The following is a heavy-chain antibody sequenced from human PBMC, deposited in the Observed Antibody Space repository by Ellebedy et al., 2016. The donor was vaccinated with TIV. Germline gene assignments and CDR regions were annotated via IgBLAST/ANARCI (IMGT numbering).Heavy chain of an antibody. CDR3: AKVSYYYFYMDV. J-gene: IGHJ6*03. Sequence: SETLSLXXTVSGGSISSDYWTWIRQPAGKGLEWIGRFNIRGSTNYSPSLQSRVTMSVDTSKNQFSLKLSSVTAADTAVYYCAKVSYYYFYMDVWGKGTTVTVSS. CDR2: FNIRGST. V-gene: IGHV4-4*07. CDR1: GGSISSDY.